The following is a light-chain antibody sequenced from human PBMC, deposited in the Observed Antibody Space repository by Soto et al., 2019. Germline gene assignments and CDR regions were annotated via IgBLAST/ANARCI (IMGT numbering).Light chain of an antibody. J-gene: IGKJ1*01. Sequence: DTQMTQSPSSLSASVGDTVTITCRASQSIDGFLNWYQQKPGKAPKLLIYASSSLQGGVPSRFSASGSRTDFTLTISGLQPVDFATYYCQQSFNTPPTFGQGTKVEIK. CDR3: QQSFNTPPT. CDR1: QSIDGF. CDR2: ASS. V-gene: IGKV1-39*01.